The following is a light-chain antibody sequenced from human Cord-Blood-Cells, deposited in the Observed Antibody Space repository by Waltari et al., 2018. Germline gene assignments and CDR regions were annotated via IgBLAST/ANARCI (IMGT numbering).Light chain of an antibody. Sequence: DIQMTQSPSSLSASVEDRVTITCRASQSISSYLNWYQQKPGKAPKLLIYAASSLQSGVPSRFSCNWFGNEFPPTHSRLPPEDFATYYCQQSYSTPLTFGGGTKVEIK. V-gene: IGKV1-39*01. CDR2: AAS. CDR3: QQSYSTPLT. CDR1: QSISSY. J-gene: IGKJ4*01.